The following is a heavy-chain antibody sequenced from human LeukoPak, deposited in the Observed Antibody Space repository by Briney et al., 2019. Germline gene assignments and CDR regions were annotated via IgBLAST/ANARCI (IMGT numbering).Heavy chain of an antibody. V-gene: IGHV3-23*01. CDR2: VSGSGGST. CDR1: GFTFSNYA. J-gene: IGHJ4*02. D-gene: IGHD3-10*01. CDR3: AKDKNYYGSGISFDY. Sequence: PGGSLRLSCAASGFTFSNYAMSWVRQAPGKGLEWVSSVSGSGGSTYYADSVKGRFTISRDNSKNTLYLQMNSLRAEDTAVYYCAKDKNYYGSGISFDYWGQGTLVTVSS.